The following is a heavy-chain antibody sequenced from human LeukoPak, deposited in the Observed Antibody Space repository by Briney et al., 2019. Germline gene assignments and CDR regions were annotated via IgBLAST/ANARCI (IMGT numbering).Heavy chain of an antibody. Sequence: SETLSLTCAVYGGSFSGYYWSWIRQPPGKGLEWIGEINHSGSTNYNPSLKSRVTLSVDTSKNQFSLKLSSVTAADTAVYYCARVRITMVRGLFGHYYYYMDVWGKGTTVTVSS. CDR2: INHSGST. CDR3: ARVRITMVRGLFGHYYYYMDV. D-gene: IGHD3-10*01. CDR1: GGSFSGYY. V-gene: IGHV4-34*01. J-gene: IGHJ6*03.